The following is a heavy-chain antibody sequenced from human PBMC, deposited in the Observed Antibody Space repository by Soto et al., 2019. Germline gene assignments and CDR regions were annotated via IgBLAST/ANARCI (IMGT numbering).Heavy chain of an antibody. D-gene: IGHD5-18*01. CDR3: ARVREYSYGPDIYYYYYGMDV. V-gene: IGHV1-69*13. J-gene: IGHJ6*02. CDR1: GGTFSSYG. Sequence: SVKVSCKASGGTFSSYGISWVRQAPGQGLEWMGGIIPIFGTANYAQKFQGRVTITADESTSTAYTELSSLRSEDTAVYYCARVREYSYGPDIYYYYYGMDVWGQGTTVTVSS. CDR2: IIPIFGTA.